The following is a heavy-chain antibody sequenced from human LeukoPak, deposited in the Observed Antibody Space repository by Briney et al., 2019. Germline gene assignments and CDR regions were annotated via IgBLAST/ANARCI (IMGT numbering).Heavy chain of an antibody. CDR1: GFTVSSNY. CDR2: IYSGGST. V-gene: IGHV3-66*01. J-gene: IGHJ4*02. Sequence: GGSLRLSCAASGFTVSSNYMSWVRQAPGRGLEWVSVIYSGGSTYYADSVKGRFTISRDNSKNTLYLQMNSLTVEDTAVYYCARARNDYDSNGFSALDYWGQGTLVTVSS. D-gene: IGHD3-22*01. CDR3: ARARNDYDSNGFSALDY.